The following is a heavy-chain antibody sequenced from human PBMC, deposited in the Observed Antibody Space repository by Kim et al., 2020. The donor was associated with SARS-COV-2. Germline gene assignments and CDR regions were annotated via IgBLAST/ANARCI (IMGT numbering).Heavy chain of an antibody. Sequence: GGSLRLSCAASGFTFSSYVMHWVRQAPGKGLEWVAVIWYDGSNKYYADSVKGRFTISRDNSKNTLYLQMNSLRAEDTAVYYCARDFHYYDSSGYYYPPYYYYGMDGGGQGTTVTVS. J-gene: IGHJ6*02. D-gene: IGHD3-22*01. CDR2: IWYDGSNK. V-gene: IGHV3-33*01. CDR3: ARDFHYYDSSGYYYPPYYYYGMDG. CDR1: GFTFSSYV.